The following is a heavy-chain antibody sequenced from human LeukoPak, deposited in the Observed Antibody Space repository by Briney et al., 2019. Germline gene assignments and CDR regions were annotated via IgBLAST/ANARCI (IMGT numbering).Heavy chain of an antibody. J-gene: IGHJ4*02. D-gene: IGHD4-17*01. CDR1: GFTFSSYG. CDR2: IYSGGST. V-gene: IGHV3-53*01. Sequence: PGGSLRLSCAASGFTFSSYGMHWVRQAPGKGLECISVIYSGGSTDYADSVKGRLTISRGNSKNTLYLQMNSLRAEDTAVYYCARVVDHDYGDYYLDYWGQGTLVTVSS. CDR3: ARVVDHDYGDYYLDY.